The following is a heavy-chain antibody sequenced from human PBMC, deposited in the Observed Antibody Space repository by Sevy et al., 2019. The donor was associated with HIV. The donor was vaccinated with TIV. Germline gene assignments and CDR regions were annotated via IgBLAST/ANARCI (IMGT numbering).Heavy chain of an antibody. CDR2: IYHSGST. CDR1: GYSISSGYY. CDR3: ATRGY. J-gene: IGHJ4*02. D-gene: IGHD3-10*01. V-gene: IGHV4-38-2*02. Sequence: SETLSLTCTVSGYSISSGYYWGWIRQPPGKGPEWIGSIYHSGSTYYNPSLKSRVTISVDTSKNQFSLKLSSVTAADTAVYYCATRGYWGQGTLVTVSS.